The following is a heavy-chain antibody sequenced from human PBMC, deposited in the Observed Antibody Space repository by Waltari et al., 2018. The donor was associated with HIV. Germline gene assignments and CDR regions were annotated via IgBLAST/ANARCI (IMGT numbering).Heavy chain of an antibody. Sequence: QLQLQESGPGLVKPSETLSLTCTVSGGSISSRSYYWGWIRQSPGKGLGWIGSIYYSGRTYYNPSLQSRVTISVDTAKNQFSLKLSSVTAADTAVYYCARYYDTSGNDLFDPWGQGTLVTVSS. CDR2: IYYSGRT. D-gene: IGHD3-22*01. J-gene: IGHJ5*02. CDR1: GGSISSRSYY. V-gene: IGHV4-39*01. CDR3: ARYYDTSGNDLFDP.